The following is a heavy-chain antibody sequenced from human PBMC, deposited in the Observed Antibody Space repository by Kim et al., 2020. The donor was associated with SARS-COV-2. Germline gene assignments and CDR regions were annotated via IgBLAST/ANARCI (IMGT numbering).Heavy chain of an antibody. D-gene: IGHD3-16*01. CDR2: ISGSGGST. CDR1: GFKFSDYA. Sequence: GGSLRLSCVASGFKFSDYAMSWVRQVPGKGLEWVSGISGSGGSTLYTRYADSVKGRFTISRDNSNNTVDLHMNSLRVDDTDIYYCVTESAGGIRSTWPHNWFDPWGEGTLVTVSS. V-gene: IGHV3-23*01. CDR3: VTESAGGIRSTWPHNWFDP. J-gene: IGHJ5*02.